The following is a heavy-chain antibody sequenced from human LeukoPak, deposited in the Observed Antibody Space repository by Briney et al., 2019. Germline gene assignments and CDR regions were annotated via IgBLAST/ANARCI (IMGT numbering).Heavy chain of an antibody. CDR2: IDTNTGNP. CDR3: ATTYYYIAGSYSY. J-gene: IGHJ4*02. D-gene: IGHD3-10*01. V-gene: IGHV7-4-1*02. Sequence: ASVKVSCKASGGTFSSYAISWVRQAPGQGLEWMGWIDTNTGNPTYAQDFTGRFVFSLDTSVSTAYLQISGLKAEDTAVYYCATTYYYIAGSYSYWGQGTLVTVSS. CDR1: GGTFSSYA.